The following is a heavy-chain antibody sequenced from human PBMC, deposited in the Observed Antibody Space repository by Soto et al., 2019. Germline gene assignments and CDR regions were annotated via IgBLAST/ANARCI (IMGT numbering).Heavy chain of an antibody. CDR1: GFTFSSYW. CDR2: IKQDGSEK. J-gene: IGHJ4*02. D-gene: IGHD6-19*01. Sequence: VGSLRLSCAASGFTFSSYWMSWVRQAPGKGLEWVANIKQDGSEKYYVDSVKGRFTISRDNAKNSLYLQMNSLRAEDTAVYYCARAYHSSGWYQGGYWGQGTLVNVSS. V-gene: IGHV3-7*01. CDR3: ARAYHSSGWYQGGY.